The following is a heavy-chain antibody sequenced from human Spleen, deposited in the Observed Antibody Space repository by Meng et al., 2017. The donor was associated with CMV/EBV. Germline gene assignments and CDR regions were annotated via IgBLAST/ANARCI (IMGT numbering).Heavy chain of an antibody. Sequence: SCHASGYNFIIHGSNWVRQAPGQGLEWVGWNSGVNGNTRYAQKFQGSATVTTDTPTSIAYMELKSLTFADTAVYYCARDDFSLDGDYWGPGTLVTVSS. CDR1: GYNFIIHG. D-gene: IGHD4-11*01. CDR2: NSGVNGNT. V-gene: IGHV1-18*01. J-gene: IGHJ4*02. CDR3: ARDDFSLDGDY.